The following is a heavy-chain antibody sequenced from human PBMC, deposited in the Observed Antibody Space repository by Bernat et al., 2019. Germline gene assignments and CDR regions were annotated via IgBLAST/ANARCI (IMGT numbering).Heavy chain of an antibody. CDR3: ARHVLERGYDFWSGYPGGYYYYYYMDV. CDR2: ISAYNGNT. D-gene: IGHD3-3*01. J-gene: IGHJ6*03. CDR1: GYTFTSYG. V-gene: IGHV1-18*04. Sequence: QVQLVQSGAEVKKPGASVKVSCKASGYTFTSYGISWVRQAPGQGLEWMGWISAYNGNTNYAQKLQGRVTMTTDTSTSTAYMERRSLRSDDTAVYYCARHVLERGYDFWSGYPGGYYYYYYMDVWGKGTTVTVSS.